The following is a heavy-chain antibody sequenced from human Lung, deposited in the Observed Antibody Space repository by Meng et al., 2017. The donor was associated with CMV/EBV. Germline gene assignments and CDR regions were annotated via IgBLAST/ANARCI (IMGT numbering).Heavy chain of an antibody. J-gene: IGHJ3*02. V-gene: IGHV3-49*04. CDR1: GFIPSNYA. CDR2: IRGKPQGGTT. CDR3: ATVAPDPLLYDSIDDFPI. D-gene: IGHD3-3*01. Sequence: GEFLKTSCAVSGFIPSNYALSWVRQAPGKGLEWVGLIRGKPQGGTTEYAAYVKHRFTITRDGSKSVAYLQMNSLKTDDTAVDYCATVAPDPLLYDSIDDFPIWGQGTMVTVSS.